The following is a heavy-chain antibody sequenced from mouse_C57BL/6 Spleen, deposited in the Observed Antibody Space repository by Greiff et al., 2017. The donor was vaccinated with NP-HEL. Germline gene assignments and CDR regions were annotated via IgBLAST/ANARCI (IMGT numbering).Heavy chain of an antibody. D-gene: IGHD2-4*01. CDR2: IYPRSGNT. V-gene: IGHV1-81*01. J-gene: IGHJ1*03. CDR1: GYTFTSYG. Sequence: VQLVESGAELARPGASVKLSCKASGYTFTSYGISWVKQRTGQGLEWIGEIYPRSGNTYYNEKFKGKATLTADKSSSTAYMELRSLTSEDSAVYFCARTRDYGGDWYFDVWGTGTTVTVSS. CDR3: ARTRDYGGDWYFDV.